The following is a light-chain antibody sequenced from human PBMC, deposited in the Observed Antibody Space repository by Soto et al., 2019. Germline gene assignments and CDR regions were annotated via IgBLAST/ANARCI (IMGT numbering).Light chain of an antibody. J-gene: IGLJ1*01. V-gene: IGLV2-14*01. CDR2: EVR. CDR1: SSDVGAYNY. CDR3: SSYTSGSAYV. Sequence: QSALTQPASVSGSPGQSITISCTGTSSDVGAYNYVSWYQQYPGRAPKVIIFEVRKRPSGVSTRFSGSKSGDTASLTISGLQAEDEADYYCSSYTSGSAYVFGTGTKVTVL.